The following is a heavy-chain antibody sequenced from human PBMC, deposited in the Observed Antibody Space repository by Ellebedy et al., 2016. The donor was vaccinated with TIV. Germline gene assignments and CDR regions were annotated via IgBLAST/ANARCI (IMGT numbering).Heavy chain of an antibody. D-gene: IGHD3-22*01. Sequence: ASVKVSCKASGGTFSSYAISWVRQAPGQGLEWMGGIIPIFGTANYAQKFQGRVTITADKSTSTAYMQLSSLRSEDTAVYYCARSAYYDSSGYPNWFDPWGQGTLVTVSS. V-gene: IGHV1-69*06. CDR2: IIPIFGTA. CDR3: ARSAYYDSSGYPNWFDP. J-gene: IGHJ5*02. CDR1: GGTFSSYA.